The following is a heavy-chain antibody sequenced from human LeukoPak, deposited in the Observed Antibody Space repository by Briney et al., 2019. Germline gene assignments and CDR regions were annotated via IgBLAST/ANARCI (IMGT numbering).Heavy chain of an antibody. CDR2: IYPGDSDT. V-gene: IGHV5-51*01. J-gene: IGHJ4*02. CDR3: ARGPDTAMVSLDY. Sequence: GESLKISCKGSGYSFTSYWIDWVRQMPGKGLEWMGIIYPGDSDTRYSPSFQGQVTISADKSISTAYLQWSSLKASDTAMYYCARGPDTAMVSLDYWGQGTLVTVSS. CDR1: GYSFTSYW. D-gene: IGHD5-18*01.